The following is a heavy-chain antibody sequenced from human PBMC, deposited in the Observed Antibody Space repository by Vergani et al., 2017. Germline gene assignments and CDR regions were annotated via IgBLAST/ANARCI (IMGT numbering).Heavy chain of an antibody. D-gene: IGHD6-19*01. J-gene: IGHJ4*02. CDR3: ARLPNSGWLSY. Sequence: VQLLESGGGLVQPGGSLRLSCAASGFTFSSYAMHWVRQAPGKGLEWVAVISYDGSNKYYADSVKGRFTISRDNSKNTLYLQMNSLRAEDTAVYYCARLPNSGWLSYWGQGTLVTVSS. V-gene: IGHV3-30*01. CDR2: ISYDGSNK. CDR1: GFTFSSYA.